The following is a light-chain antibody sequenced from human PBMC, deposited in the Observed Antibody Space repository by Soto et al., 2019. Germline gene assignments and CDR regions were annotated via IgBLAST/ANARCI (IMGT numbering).Light chain of an antibody. V-gene: IGKV1-39*01. CDR1: QSISNL. CDR3: QQSYSSSWT. CDR2: GTS. Sequence: DTQMTQSPSSLSASVGDRVTITCRASQSISNLLNWYQHKPGKAPKLLIYGTSTLQSGVPSRFSGSGSGTDFTLTISSLQREDFATYYCQQSYSSSWTFGQGTKVEIK. J-gene: IGKJ1*01.